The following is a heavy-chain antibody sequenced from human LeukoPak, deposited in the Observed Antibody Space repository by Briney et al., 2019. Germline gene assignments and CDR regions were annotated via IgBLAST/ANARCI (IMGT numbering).Heavy chain of an antibody. CDR3: ASDALVSAAILFY. CDR2: INHSGST. CDR1: GGSFTGYS. V-gene: IGHV4-34*01. Sequence: PSETLSLTCAVYGGSFTGYSWTWIRQPPGKGLEWIGDINHSGSTNYNPSLRSQLTISIDTSKNQFSLKLRSVTAADTAMYFCASDALVSAAILFYWGQGTQVTVSS. J-gene: IGHJ4*02. D-gene: IGHD2-2*02.